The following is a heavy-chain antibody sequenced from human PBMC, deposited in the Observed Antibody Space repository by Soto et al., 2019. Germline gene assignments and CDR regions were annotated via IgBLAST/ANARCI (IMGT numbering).Heavy chain of an antibody. D-gene: IGHD2-2*01. Sequence: GESLKISCKGSGYSFTSYWISWVRQMPGKGLEWMGRIDPSDSYTNYSPSFQGHVTISADKSISTAYLQWSSLKASDTAMYYCASLHCSSTSCYRGYYYYGMEVWGQGT. J-gene: IGHJ6*01. CDR3: ASLHCSSTSCYRGYYYYGMEV. V-gene: IGHV5-10-1*01. CDR2: IDPSDSYT. CDR1: GYSFTSYW.